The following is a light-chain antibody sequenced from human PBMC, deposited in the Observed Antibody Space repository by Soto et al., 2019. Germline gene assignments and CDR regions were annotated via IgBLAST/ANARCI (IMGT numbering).Light chain of an antibody. CDR2: GAS. CDR3: QQYNNWQET. Sequence: EIEMTQSPATLSLSPGERATLSCRASQSVGTNLAWYQQKPGQAPRLLIFGASTRATGVPARISGSGSGTDFTLTISSLQSEDFAMYYCQQYNNWQETFGQGTKVDIK. CDR1: QSVGTN. J-gene: IGKJ1*01. V-gene: IGKV3-15*01.